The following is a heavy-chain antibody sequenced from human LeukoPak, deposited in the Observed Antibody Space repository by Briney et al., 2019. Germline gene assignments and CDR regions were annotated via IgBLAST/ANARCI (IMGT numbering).Heavy chain of an antibody. J-gene: IGHJ6*03. CDR1: GGTFSSHA. Sequence: ASVKVSCKASGGTFSSHAISWVRQAPGQGPEWMGGIIPIIGTANYAQKFQGRVTIIADKSTSTAYMELSSLRSEDTAVYYCARDRPKYSSSWYLYYYYYMDVWGKGTTVTVSS. CDR3: ARDRPKYSSSWYLYYYYYMDV. D-gene: IGHD6-13*01. V-gene: IGHV1-69*06. CDR2: IIPIIGTA.